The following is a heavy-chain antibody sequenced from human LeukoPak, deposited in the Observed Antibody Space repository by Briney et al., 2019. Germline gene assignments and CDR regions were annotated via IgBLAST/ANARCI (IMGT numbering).Heavy chain of an antibody. D-gene: IGHD3-9*01. V-gene: IGHV3-23*01. CDR1: GFTFSSYN. CDR3: ARVERDILTGYYSLFYYYMDV. CDR2: ISGSGGTT. Sequence: GGSLRLSCAASGFTFSSYNMNWVRLAPGKGLEWVSGISGSGGTTYYADSVKGRVTISRDNAKNSLYLQMNSLRAEDTAVYYCARVERDILTGYYSLFYYYMDVWGKGTTVTISS. J-gene: IGHJ6*03.